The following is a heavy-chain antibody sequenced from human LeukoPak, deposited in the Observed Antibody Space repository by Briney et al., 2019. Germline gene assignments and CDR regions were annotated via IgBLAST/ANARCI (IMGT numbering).Heavy chain of an antibody. J-gene: IGHJ1*01. V-gene: IGHV4-38-2*02. CDR1: GYSISALAN. CDR3: ARDNCSGGSCYPEYFQH. Sequence: PSETLSLTCNVSGYSISALANWGWIRQSPGKGLEWIGSFYYGGSTYYNPSLRSRVTISVDTSKNQFSLKLSSVTAADTAVYYCARDNCSGGSCYPEYFQHWGQGTLVTVSS. CDR2: FYYGGST. D-gene: IGHD2-15*01.